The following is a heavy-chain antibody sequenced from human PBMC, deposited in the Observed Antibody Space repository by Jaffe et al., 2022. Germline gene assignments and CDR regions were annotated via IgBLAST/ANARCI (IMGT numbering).Heavy chain of an antibody. J-gene: IGHJ3*02. V-gene: IGHV3-23*01. CDR3: AREGFGSGRAGGFDI. CDR1: GYTFSNYV. D-gene: IGHD6-19*01. Sequence: EVQLLESGGGLVQPGGSLRLSCAASGYTFSNYVIHWVRQAPGEGLEWVSGISLRGDQKHYADFVRGRFTISRDNSKNTMSLQMNSLTGEDTAIYFCAREGFGSGRAGGFDIWGQGTMVTVSS. CDR2: ISLRGDQK.